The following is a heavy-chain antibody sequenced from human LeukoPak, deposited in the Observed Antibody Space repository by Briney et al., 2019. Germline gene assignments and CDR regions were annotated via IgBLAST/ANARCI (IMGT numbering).Heavy chain of an antibody. CDR2: IYHSGST. Sequence: SETLSLTCAVSGYSISSGYYWGWIRQPPGKGLEWIGSIYHSGSTYYNPSLKSRVTISVDTSKNQFSLKLSSVTAADTAVYYCARGKSTSWLYWGQGTLVTVSS. J-gene: IGHJ4*02. D-gene: IGHD2-2*01. V-gene: IGHV4-38-2*01. CDR3: ARGKSTSWLY. CDR1: GYSISSGYY.